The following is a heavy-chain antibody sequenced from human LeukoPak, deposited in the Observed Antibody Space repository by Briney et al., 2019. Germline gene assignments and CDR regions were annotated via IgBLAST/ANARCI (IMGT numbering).Heavy chain of an antibody. V-gene: IGHV3-9*01. Sequence: GGSLSLSCPASGFTLDYYAMHLFLQAPGKGLEWVSGISWNSGSIGYADSVEGRFTISRDNAKNSLYLQMNSLRAEDTALYYCAKDRDGSGSATYFDCWGQGTLVTVSS. CDR1: GFTLDYYA. J-gene: IGHJ4*02. D-gene: IGHD3-10*01. CDR2: ISWNSGSI. CDR3: AKDRDGSGSATYFDC.